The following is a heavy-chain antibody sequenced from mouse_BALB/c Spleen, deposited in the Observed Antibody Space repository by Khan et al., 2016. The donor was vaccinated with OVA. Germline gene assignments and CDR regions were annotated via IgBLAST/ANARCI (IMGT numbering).Heavy chain of an antibody. CDR2: INTYYGDV. Sequence: QVQLKQSGAELVRPGVSVKISCKGSGYTFTDFTMHWVKQSHAKSLEWIGVINTYYGDVTYNQKFKGKATMTVDKSSSTVYMELARLTSEDFAIDYCTRGGGSRFAYWGQGTLVTVSA. CDR1: GYTFTDFT. V-gene: IGHV1S137*01. CDR3: TRGGGSRFAY. J-gene: IGHJ3*01.